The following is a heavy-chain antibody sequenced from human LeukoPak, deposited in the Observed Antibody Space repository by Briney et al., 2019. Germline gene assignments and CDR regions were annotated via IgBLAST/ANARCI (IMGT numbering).Heavy chain of an antibody. V-gene: IGHV1-8*01. Sequence: GASVKVSCKASGYTFTSYDINWVRQATGQGLEWMGWMNPNSGNTGYAQKFQGRVTMTRNTSISTAYMELSSLRSEDTAVYYCARSGPSYCSGGSCYYISNWFDPWGQGTLVTVSS. CDR3: ARSGPSYCSGGSCYYISNWFDP. CDR2: MNPNSGNT. D-gene: IGHD2-15*01. CDR1: GYTFTSYD. J-gene: IGHJ5*02.